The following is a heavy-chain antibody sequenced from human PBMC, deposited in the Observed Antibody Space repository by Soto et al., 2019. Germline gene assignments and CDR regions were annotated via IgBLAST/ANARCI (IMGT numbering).Heavy chain of an antibody. J-gene: IGHJ4*02. CDR3: ARGRYFDF. V-gene: IGHV4-59*01. Sequence: QVQLQESGPGLVKPSETLSLTCTVSGGSISSYYWSWIRQPPGKGLEWIGYIYYSGSTNYNPSLKIRVTISVDTSKNQFSLKLSSVTAADTAVYYCARGRYFDFWGQGTLVTVSS. CDR1: GGSISSYY. CDR2: IYYSGST. D-gene: IGHD3-3*01.